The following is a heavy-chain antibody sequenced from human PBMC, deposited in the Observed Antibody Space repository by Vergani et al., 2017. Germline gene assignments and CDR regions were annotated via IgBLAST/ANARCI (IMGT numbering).Heavy chain of an antibody. CDR3: ARELYCSSTSCYRDYYYYYMDV. CDR2: IKQDGSEK. Sequence: EVQLVESGGGLVQPGGSLRLSCAASGFTFSSYWMSWVRQAPGKGLEWVANIKQDGSEKYYVDSVKGRFTISRDNAKNSLYLQMNSLRAEDTAVYYCARELYCSSTSCYRDYYYYYMDVWGKGP. J-gene: IGHJ6*03. D-gene: IGHD2-2*02. CDR1: GFTFSSYW. V-gene: IGHV3-7*01.